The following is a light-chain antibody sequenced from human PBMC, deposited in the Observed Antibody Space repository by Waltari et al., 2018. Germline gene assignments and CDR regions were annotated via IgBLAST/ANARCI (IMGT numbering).Light chain of an antibody. Sequence: QSALTQPASMSGSPGQSITISCTGTSSDVEGFNFVSWYQQYPGKAPKLIIYDVANRPSGVSHRFSGSRSDNAASLTIAGLQAEDEADYYCSSYTSVNTRFGGGTKLTVL. CDR3: SSYTSVNTR. CDR1: SSDVEGFNF. V-gene: IGLV2-14*03. J-gene: IGLJ2*01. CDR2: DVA.